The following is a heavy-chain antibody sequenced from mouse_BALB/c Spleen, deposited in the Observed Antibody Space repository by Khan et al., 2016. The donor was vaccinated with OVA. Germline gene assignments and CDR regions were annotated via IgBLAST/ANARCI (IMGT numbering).Heavy chain of an antibody. D-gene: IGHD2-4*01. CDR3: ARSYYYDVGGLAY. V-gene: IGHV2-9*02. J-gene: IGHJ3*01. CDR1: GFSLSNYG. CDR2: IWTGGIT. Sequence: QVQLQQSGPGLVAPSQSLSITCTVSGFSLSNYGIHWVRQPPGKGLEWLGVIWTGGITNYNSALMSRLSIRKDNSKSQVFLKMNRLQTDDTAIYYGARSYYYDVGGLAYWGQGTLVTVSA.